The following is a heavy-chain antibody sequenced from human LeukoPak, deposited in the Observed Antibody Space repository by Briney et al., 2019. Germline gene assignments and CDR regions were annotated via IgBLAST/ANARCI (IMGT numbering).Heavy chain of an antibody. J-gene: IGHJ4*02. CDR3: ARDGEYSSSSFDY. V-gene: IGHV3-7*01. CDR1: GFTFNRCW. D-gene: IGHD6-6*01. Sequence: PGGSLRLSCVVSGFTFNRCWMNRVRQAPGKGLEWVAHINPDGRDTYYVDSVKGRFTISRDNAQNSMYLQMNSLRVEDTAVYYCARDGEYSSSSFDYWGQGTLVTVSS. CDR2: INPDGRDT.